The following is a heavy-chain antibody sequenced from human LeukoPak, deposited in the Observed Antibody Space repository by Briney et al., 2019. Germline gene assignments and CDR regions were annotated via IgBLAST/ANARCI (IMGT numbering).Heavy chain of an antibody. D-gene: IGHD3-10*01. Sequence: GGSLRLSCAPSGFTFSSFAMNWVRQAPGKGLEWVSTIGSSGDSTYYADSVRGRFTISRDNSQNTMHLQMNNLRAEDTAFYYCARGSKDLGFWGQGTLVTVSS. J-gene: IGHJ4*02. V-gene: IGHV3-23*01. CDR2: IGSSGDST. CDR3: ARGSKDLGF. CDR1: GFTFSSFA.